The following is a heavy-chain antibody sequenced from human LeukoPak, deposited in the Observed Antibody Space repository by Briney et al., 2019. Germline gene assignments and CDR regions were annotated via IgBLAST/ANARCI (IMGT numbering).Heavy chain of an antibody. D-gene: IGHD3-3*01. CDR1: GGSFSGYY. CDR3: ARVARFLGVNY. J-gene: IGHJ4*02. Sequence: PSETLSLTCAVYGGSFSGYYWSWIRQPPGKGLEWIGEINHSGSTNYNPSLKSRVTISVDTSKNQFSLKLSSVTAADTAVYYCARVARFLGVNYWGQGTLVTVSS. CDR2: INHSGST. V-gene: IGHV4-34*01.